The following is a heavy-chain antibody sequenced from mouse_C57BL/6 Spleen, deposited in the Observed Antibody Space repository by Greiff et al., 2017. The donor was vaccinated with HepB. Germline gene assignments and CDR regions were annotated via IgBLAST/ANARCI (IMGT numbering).Heavy chain of an antibody. CDR2: ISYDGSN. D-gene: IGHD2-3*01. CDR1: GYSITSGYY. J-gene: IGHJ3*01. Sequence: EVKLMESGPGLVKPSQSLSLTCSVTGYSITSGYYWNWIRQFPGNKLEWMGYISYDGSNNYNPSLKNRISITRDTSKNQFFLKLNSVTTEDTATYYCARGDDGYYIWFAYWGQGTLVTVSA. CDR3: ARGDDGYYIWFAY. V-gene: IGHV3-6*01.